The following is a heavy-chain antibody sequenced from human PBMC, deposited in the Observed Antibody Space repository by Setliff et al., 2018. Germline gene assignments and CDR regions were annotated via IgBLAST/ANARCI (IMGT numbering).Heavy chain of an antibody. CDR1: GGTFSSYA. D-gene: IGHD3-3*01. J-gene: IGHJ6*03. CDR3: ARGRRPPWSGYPYYYMDV. Sequence: GASVKVSCKASGGTFSSYAISWVRQAPGQGLEWMGRIIPIFGTANYAQKFQGRVTITADKSTSTAYMELSSLRSEDTAVYYCARGRRPPWSGYPYYYMDVWGKGTTVTVSS. V-gene: IGHV1-69*06. CDR2: IIPIFGTA.